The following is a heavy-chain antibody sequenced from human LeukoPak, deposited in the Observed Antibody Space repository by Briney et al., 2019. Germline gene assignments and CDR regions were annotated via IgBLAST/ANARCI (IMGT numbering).Heavy chain of an antibody. Sequence: GGSLRLSCEGSGLTFSNYWMGWVRQAPGKGLQWVANIKTDGSEKYYVDSVKGRFTISRDNAKNSLYLQMNSPRAEDTAVYYCATYSSLNRREFQYWGQGTLLTVSS. V-gene: IGHV3-7*01. CDR3: ATYSSLNRREFQY. D-gene: IGHD3-22*01. CDR1: GLTFSNYW. CDR2: IKTDGSEK. J-gene: IGHJ1*01.